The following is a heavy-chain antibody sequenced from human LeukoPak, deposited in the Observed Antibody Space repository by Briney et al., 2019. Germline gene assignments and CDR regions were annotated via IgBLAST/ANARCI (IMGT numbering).Heavy chain of an antibody. V-gene: IGHV4-4*07. D-gene: IGHD3-3*01. J-gene: IGHJ6*03. CDR3: ARDAGYHYDFWSGSAYYYYMDV. CDR1: GGSISSYY. Sequence: SQTLSLTCTVSGGSISSYYWSWIRQPAGKGLEWIGRIYTSGSTNYNPSLKSRVTMSVDTSKNQFSLKLSSVTAADTAVYYCARDAGYHYDFWSGSAYYYYMDVWGKGTTVTVSS. CDR2: IYTSGST.